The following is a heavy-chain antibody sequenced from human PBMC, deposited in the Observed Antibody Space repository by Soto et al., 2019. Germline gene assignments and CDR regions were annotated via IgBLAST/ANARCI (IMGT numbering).Heavy chain of an antibody. Sequence: SETLSLTCTVSGDSFSDYYWNWIRQVPGKGLEWIGFVFHSATTSYNPSLKTRVAISDDTSKKQFSLRLTSVTAADTAIYYCARGHYSSGWPIDHWGQGILLTVSS. CDR1: GDSFSDYY. D-gene: IGHD6-19*01. CDR3: ARGHYSSGWPIDH. J-gene: IGHJ4*02. V-gene: IGHV4-59*01. CDR2: VFHSATT.